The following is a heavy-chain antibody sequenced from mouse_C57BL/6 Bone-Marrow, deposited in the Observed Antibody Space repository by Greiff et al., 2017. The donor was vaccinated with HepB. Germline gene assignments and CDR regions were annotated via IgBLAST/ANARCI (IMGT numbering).Heavy chain of an antibody. J-gene: IGHJ2*01. D-gene: IGHD1-1*01. CDR1: GFTFSDYY. Sequence: EVQWVESEGGLVQPGSSMKLSCTASGFTFSDYYMAWVRQVPEKGLEWVANINYDGSSTYYLDSLKSRFIISRDNAKNILYLQMSSLKSEDTATYYCARESNYGRNFDYWGQGTTLTVSS. V-gene: IGHV5-16*01. CDR3: ARESNYGRNFDY. CDR2: INYDGSST.